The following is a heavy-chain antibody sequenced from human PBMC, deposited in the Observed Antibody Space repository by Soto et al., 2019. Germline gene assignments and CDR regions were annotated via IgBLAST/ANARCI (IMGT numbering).Heavy chain of an antibody. CDR3: AGIVLVPAAYYYYYGMDV. D-gene: IGHD2-2*01. J-gene: IGHJ6*02. CDR2: FDPEDGET. V-gene: IGHV1-24*01. CDR1: GYTLTELS. Sequence: ASVKVSCKVSGYTLTELSMHWVRQAPGKGLEWMGGFDPEDGETIYAQKFQGRVTMTEDTSTDTAYMELSSLRSEDTAVYYCAGIVLVPAAYYYYYGMDVWGQGTTVTVSS.